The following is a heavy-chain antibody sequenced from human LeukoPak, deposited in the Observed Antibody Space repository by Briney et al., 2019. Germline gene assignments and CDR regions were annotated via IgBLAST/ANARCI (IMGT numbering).Heavy chain of an antibody. D-gene: IGHD1-1*01. CDR3: ARSPPSRLDFDY. CDR1: GDSVSSNSAT. CDR2: TYYRSKWYN. V-gene: IGHV6-1*01. Sequence: SQTLSLTCAISGDSVSSNSATWNWIRQSPSRGLEWLGRTYYRSKWYNDYAVSVKSRMTINPDTSKNQFSLQLNSVTPEDTAVYYCARSPPSRLDFDYWGQGTLVTVSS. J-gene: IGHJ4*02.